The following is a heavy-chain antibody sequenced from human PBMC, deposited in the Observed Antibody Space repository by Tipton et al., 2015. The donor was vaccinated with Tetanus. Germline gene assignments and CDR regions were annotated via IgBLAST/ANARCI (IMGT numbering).Heavy chain of an antibody. CDR1: GYTFTVYY. CDR3: ARIVVPEGMDV. Sequence: QSGPEVKKPGASVKVSCKASGYTFTVYYMHWLRQAPGQGLEWMGRINPNSGDTNYAQKFQGRVTMTRDTSISTAYMELSSLISDDTAVYYCARIVVPEGMDVWGQGTPVTVSS. J-gene: IGHJ6*02. D-gene: IGHD2-2*01. CDR2: INPNSGDT. V-gene: IGHV1-2*06.